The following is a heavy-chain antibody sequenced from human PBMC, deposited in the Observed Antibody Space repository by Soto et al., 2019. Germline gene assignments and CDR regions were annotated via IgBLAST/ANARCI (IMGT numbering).Heavy chain of an antibody. Sequence: ASVKVSCKASGYTFTSYYMHWVRQAPGQGLEWMGIINPSGGSTSYAQKFQGRVTMTRDASTSTVYMELSSLRSEDTAVYYCARVKEEFVVVPAAILDYWGQGTLVTVSS. CDR2: INPSGGST. CDR3: ARVKEEFVVVPAAILDY. D-gene: IGHD2-2*02. J-gene: IGHJ4*02. CDR1: GYTFTSYY. V-gene: IGHV1-46*01.